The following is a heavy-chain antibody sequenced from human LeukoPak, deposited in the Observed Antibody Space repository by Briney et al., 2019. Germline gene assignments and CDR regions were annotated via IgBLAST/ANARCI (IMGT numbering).Heavy chain of an antibody. CDR1: GGSISSYY. V-gene: IGHV4-59*08. D-gene: IGHD6-19*01. Sequence: PSETLSLTCTVSGGSISSYYWSWIRQPPGKGLEWIGYIYYSGSTNYNPSLKSRVTISADTSKNQFSLKLSSVTAADTAVYYCARHGRGWYGDAFDIWGQGTMVTVSS. J-gene: IGHJ3*02. CDR3: ARHGRGWYGDAFDI. CDR2: IYYSGST.